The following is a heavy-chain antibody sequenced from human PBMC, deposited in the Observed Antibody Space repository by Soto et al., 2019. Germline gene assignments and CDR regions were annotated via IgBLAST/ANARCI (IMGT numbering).Heavy chain of an antibody. D-gene: IGHD1-20*01. J-gene: IGHJ4*02. Sequence: QITLKESGPTLVKPTQTLTLTCNFSGFSLSTGGVGVAWVRQPPGKALEWLTLIYWNGETRTSPSLENRLTVTKDASKNRVALTMTNMDPVETATYYCAHRPPFADYNLDYWGQGIRVTVSS. CDR3: AHRPPFADYNLDY. CDR2: IYWNGET. V-gene: IGHV2-5*01. CDR1: GFSLSTGGVG.